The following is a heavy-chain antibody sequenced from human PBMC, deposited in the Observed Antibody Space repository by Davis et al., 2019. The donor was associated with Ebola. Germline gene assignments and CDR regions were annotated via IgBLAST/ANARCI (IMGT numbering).Heavy chain of an antibody. V-gene: IGHV6-1*01. Sequence: HSQTLSLTCAISGDSVSTAGWNWIRHSPSRGLEWLGRTYYKSKWYNDYAASVKSRITINPDTSRNQFYLQLNSVTPEDTAVYYCTRGWLRGWFDPWGQGTLVIVSS. CDR1: GDSVSTAG. J-gene: IGHJ5*02. D-gene: IGHD5-12*01. CDR3: TRGWLRGWFDP. CDR2: TYYKSKWYN.